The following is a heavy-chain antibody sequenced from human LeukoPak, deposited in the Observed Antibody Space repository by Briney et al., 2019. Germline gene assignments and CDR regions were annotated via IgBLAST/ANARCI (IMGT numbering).Heavy chain of an antibody. CDR1: GFTFSDYY. V-gene: IGHV3-11*04. J-gene: IGHJ4*02. CDR2: ISSNGISI. D-gene: IGHD1-26*01. Sequence: PGGSLRLSCAASGFTFSDYYMSWIRQAPGKGLEWVSYISSNGISIYYADSVKGRFTISRDNAKSSLYLQMNSLRAEDTAVYYCARGNFKSGRKDDYWGQGTLVTVSS. CDR3: ARGNFKSGRKDDY.